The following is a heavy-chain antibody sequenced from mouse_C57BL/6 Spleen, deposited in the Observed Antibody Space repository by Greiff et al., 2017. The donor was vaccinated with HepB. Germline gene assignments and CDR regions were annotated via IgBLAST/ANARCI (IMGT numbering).Heavy chain of an antibody. CDR3: ALITTVVATPRDY. CDR1: GYTFTSYW. CDR2: INPSSGYT. D-gene: IGHD1-1*01. V-gene: IGHV1-7*01. J-gene: IGHJ2*01. Sequence: QVQLQQSGAELAKPGASVKLSCKASGYTFTSYWMHWVKQRPGQGLEWIGYINPSSGYTKYNQKFKDKATLTADKSSSTAYMQLSSLTYEDSAVYYCALITTVVATPRDYWGQGTTLTVSS.